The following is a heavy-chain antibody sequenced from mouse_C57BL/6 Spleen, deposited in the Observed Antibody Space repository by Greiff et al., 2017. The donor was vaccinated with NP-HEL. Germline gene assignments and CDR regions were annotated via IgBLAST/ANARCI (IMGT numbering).Heavy chain of an antibody. CDR1: GFSFNTYA. D-gene: IGHD2-4*01. CDR3: VDDYDEEGYAMDY. V-gene: IGHV10-1*01. J-gene: IGHJ4*01. CDR2: IRSKSNNYAT. Sequence: EVKLMESGGGLVQPKGSLKLSCAASGFSFNTYAMNWVRQAPGKGLEWVARIRSKSNNYATYYADSVKDRFTISRDDSESMLYLQMNNLKTEDTAMYYCVDDYDEEGYAMDYWGQGTSVTVSS.